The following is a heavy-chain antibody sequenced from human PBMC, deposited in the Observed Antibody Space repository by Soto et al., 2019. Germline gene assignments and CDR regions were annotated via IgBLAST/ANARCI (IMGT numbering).Heavy chain of an antibody. CDR2: ISGYNGNT. CDR1: GYTFTNYG. V-gene: IGHV1-18*01. D-gene: IGHD6-6*01. J-gene: IGHJ4*02. CDR3: AGEEQLGY. Sequence: QVQLVQSGAEVKKPGASVKVSCKASGYTFTNYGFSWVRQAPGQGLEWMGWISGYNGNTNYAERLQGRVTMTTDTSTSAAYMELKSLRYDDTAVYYCAGEEQLGYWGQGTPFTVSS.